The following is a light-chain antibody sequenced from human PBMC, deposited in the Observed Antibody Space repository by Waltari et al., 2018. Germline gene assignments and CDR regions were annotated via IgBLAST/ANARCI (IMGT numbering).Light chain of an antibody. Sequence: SYVLTQSPSVSVAPGETARITCGGNNIESKSVHWYRQRPGQAPVVVISYDNDRAAGIPGRFSGSNSGNTAPLTISRVEAGDEADYYCQVWDANTDPGVFGTGTEVTVL. CDR1: NIESKS. CDR2: YDN. J-gene: IGLJ1*01. CDR3: QVWDANTDPGV. V-gene: IGLV3-21*01.